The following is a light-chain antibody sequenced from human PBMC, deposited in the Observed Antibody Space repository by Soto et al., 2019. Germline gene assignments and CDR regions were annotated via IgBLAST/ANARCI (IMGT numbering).Light chain of an antibody. J-gene: IGLJ2*01. Sequence: QSVLTQAPSASGTPGQTVTISCSGGNSNIGRNSVYWYQQFPGTAPRLLMYRADQRPSRVPDRFSGSKSGTSASLAIGGLRSEDEADYYCAAWDDTVSGLVFGGGTKVNVL. CDR2: RAD. CDR1: NSNIGRNS. V-gene: IGLV1-47*01. CDR3: AAWDDTVSGLV.